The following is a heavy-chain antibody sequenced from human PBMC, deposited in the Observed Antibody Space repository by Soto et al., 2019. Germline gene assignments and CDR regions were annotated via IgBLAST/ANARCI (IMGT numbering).Heavy chain of an antibody. CDR1: SGSISSSNW. V-gene: IGHV4-4*02. CDR3: ERDRAVAAVFDY. J-gene: IGHJ4*02. D-gene: IGHD6-19*01. Sequence: SETLSLTCAVSSGSISSSNWWSWVRQPPGKGLEWIGEIYHSGSTNYNPSLKSRVTISVDKSKNQFSLKLSSVTAADTAVYYWERDRAVAAVFDYWGKGTLVTV. CDR2: IYHSGST.